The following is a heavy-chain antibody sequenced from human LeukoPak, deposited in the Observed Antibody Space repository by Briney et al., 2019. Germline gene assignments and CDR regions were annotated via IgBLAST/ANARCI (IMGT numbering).Heavy chain of an antibody. CDR3: ARDRGIAAAGNRAFDY. CDR2: INAGNGNT. CDR1: GYTFTSYA. Sequence: ASVKVSCKASGYTFTSYAMHWVRQAPGQRLEWMGWINAGNGNTKYSQKFQGRVTITRDTSASTAYMELSSLRSEDTAVYYCARDRGIAAAGNRAFDYWGQGTLVTVSS. V-gene: IGHV1-3*01. J-gene: IGHJ4*02. D-gene: IGHD6-13*01.